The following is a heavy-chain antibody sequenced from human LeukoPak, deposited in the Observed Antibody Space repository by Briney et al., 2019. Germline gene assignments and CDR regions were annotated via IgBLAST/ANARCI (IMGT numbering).Heavy chain of an antibody. Sequence: PSETLSLTCAVYGGSFSGYYWSWIRQPPGKGLEWIGEINHSGSTNYNPSLKSRVTISVDTSKNQFSLKLSSVTAADTAAYYCARLPGYCSSTSCYTSPYYYYYYMDVWGKGTTVTVSS. J-gene: IGHJ6*03. D-gene: IGHD2-2*02. CDR1: GGSFSGYY. V-gene: IGHV4-34*01. CDR2: INHSGST. CDR3: ARLPGYCSSTSCYTSPYYYYYYMDV.